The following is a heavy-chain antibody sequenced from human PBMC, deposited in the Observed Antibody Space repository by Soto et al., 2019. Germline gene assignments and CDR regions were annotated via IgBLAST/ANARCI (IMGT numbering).Heavy chain of an antibody. Sequence: QVQLVQSGAEVKKPGSSVKVSCKASGGTFSSYAISWVRQAPGQGLEWMGGIIPICGTANYAQKFQGRVTITADKSTSTAYMELSSLRSEDTAVYYCVRWDGGNVQDYYYYGMDVWGQGTTVTVSS. CDR3: VRWDGGNVQDYYYYGMDV. V-gene: IGHV1-69*06. CDR2: IIPICGTA. D-gene: IGHD2-15*01. CDR1: GGTFSSYA. J-gene: IGHJ6*02.